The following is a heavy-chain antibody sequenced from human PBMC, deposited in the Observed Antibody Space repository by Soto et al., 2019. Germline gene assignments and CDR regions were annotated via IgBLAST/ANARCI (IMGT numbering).Heavy chain of an antibody. CDR2: ISHSGIT. CDR1: GGSITIANW. J-gene: IGHJ5*02. CDR3: ARVLRGWFDP. V-gene: IGHV4-4*02. Sequence: SETLSLTCAVSGGSITIANWCTWVRQPPGGGLEWIGEISHSGITNYKASLKSRVTMSVDKTKNDVSLKLTSVTAADTAVYYCARVLRGWFDPWGQGTPVTVSS.